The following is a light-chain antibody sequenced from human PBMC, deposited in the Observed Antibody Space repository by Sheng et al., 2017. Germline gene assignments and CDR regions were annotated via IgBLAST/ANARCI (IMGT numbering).Light chain of an antibody. Sequence: EIVLTQSPATLSLSPGERATLSCRASQSVSNYLAWYQQKPGQAPRLLLYHASNRATGIPARFSGSGAGTDFTLTISSLEPEDFAVYYCQHRSNWPPWTFGEGTKVE. V-gene: IGKV3-11*01. CDR1: QSVSNY. CDR3: QHRSNWPPWT. CDR2: HAS. J-gene: IGKJ1*01.